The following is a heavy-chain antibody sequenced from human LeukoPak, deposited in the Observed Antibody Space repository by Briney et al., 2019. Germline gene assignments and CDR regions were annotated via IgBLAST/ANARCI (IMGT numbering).Heavy chain of an antibody. Sequence: GRSLRLSCAASGFTFSSYAMHWVRQAPGKGLEWVAVISYDGSNKYYADSVKGRFTISRDNAKNSLYLQMNSLRAEDTAVYYCASRPVPRRGFDPWGQGTLVTVSS. D-gene: IGHD4-17*01. CDR3: ASRPVPRRGFDP. CDR1: GFTFSSYA. V-gene: IGHV3-30-3*01. CDR2: ISYDGSNK. J-gene: IGHJ5*02.